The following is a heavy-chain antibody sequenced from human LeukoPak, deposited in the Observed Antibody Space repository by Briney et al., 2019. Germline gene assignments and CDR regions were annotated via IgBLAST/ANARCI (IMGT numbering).Heavy chain of an antibody. CDR3: ARGAYYDSSGYYFDY. J-gene: IGHJ4*02. Sequence: ASVKVSCKASGYTFTSYYMHWVRQAPGQGLEWMGIINPSGGSTSYAQKFQGRVTMTRDMSTSTVYVELSSLRSEDTAVYYCARGAYYDSSGYYFDYWGQGTLVTVSS. V-gene: IGHV1-46*01. CDR1: GYTFTSYY. CDR2: INPSGGST. D-gene: IGHD3-22*01.